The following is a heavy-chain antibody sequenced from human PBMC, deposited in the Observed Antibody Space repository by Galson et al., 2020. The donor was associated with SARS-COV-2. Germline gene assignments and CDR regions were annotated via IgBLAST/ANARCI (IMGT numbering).Heavy chain of an antibody. CDR1: GFTSSNYA. V-gene: IGHV3-23*01. CDR2: VTGSGINR. J-gene: IGHJ6*03. Sequence: GGSLRLSCVASGFTSSNYATFWVRQAPGKGLEWVSWVTGSGINRYYRDSVRGRFTISRDRYTNSVHLQMDSLTAGDTAVYYCTKGTGSGNFLYNFHMDVWGKGTTVTVS. D-gene: IGHD1-7*01. CDR3: TKGTGSGNFLYNFHMDV.